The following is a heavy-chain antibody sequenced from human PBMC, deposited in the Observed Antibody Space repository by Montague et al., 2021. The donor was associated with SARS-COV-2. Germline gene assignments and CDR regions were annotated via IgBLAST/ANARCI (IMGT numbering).Heavy chain of an antibody. CDR1: GGSISSGGYY. CDR3: ASTYGGNLGYYYYYMDV. V-gene: IGHV4-31*03. Sequence: TLSLTCTVSGGSISSGGYYWSWIRQHPGKGLEWVGYIYYSGSTYYSPSLESRVTISVDTSKNQFSLKLSSVTAADTAVYYCASTYGGNLGYYYYYMDVWGKGTTVTVSS. J-gene: IGHJ6*03. CDR2: IYYSGST. D-gene: IGHD4-23*01.